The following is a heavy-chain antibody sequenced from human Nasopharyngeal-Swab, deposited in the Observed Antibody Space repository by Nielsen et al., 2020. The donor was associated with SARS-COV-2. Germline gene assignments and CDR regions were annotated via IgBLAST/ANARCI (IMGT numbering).Heavy chain of an antibody. D-gene: IGHD1-14*01. J-gene: IGHJ2*01. CDR2: IYYSGST. V-gene: IGHV4-59*01. Sequence: SETLSLTCTVSGGSISSYYWSWIRQPPGKGLEWIGYIYYSGSTNYNPSLKSRVTISVDTSKNQFSLKLSSVTAADTAVYYCARVTSADWYFDLWGRGTLATVSS. CDR3: ARVTSADWYFDL. CDR1: GGSISSYY.